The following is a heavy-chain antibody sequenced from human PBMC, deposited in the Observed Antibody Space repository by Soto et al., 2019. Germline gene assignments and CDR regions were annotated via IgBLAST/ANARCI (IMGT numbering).Heavy chain of an antibody. V-gene: IGHV3-30*18. D-gene: IGHD6-19*01. Sequence: GGSLRLSCAASGFTFSSYGMHWVRQAPGKGLEWVAVISYDGSNKYYADSVKGRFTISRDNSKNTPYLQMNSLRAEDTAVYYCAKEGYSSGQLARYFDYWGQGTLVTVSS. CDR3: AKEGYSSGQLARYFDY. J-gene: IGHJ4*02. CDR1: GFTFSSYG. CDR2: ISYDGSNK.